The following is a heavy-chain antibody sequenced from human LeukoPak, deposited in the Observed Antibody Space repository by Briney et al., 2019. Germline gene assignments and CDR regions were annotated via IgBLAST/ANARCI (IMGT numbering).Heavy chain of an antibody. D-gene: IGHD5-18*01. J-gene: IGHJ4*02. CDR2: IKLDGSEK. Sequence: GGSLRLTCIASGFTFSNYWMTWVRQAPGKGLGWVANIKLDGSEKYYVDSVKGRFTISRDNAQKSVYLQMNSLRVEDTALYYCARGGSVDTASDCCDWGQGTLVTVAS. V-gene: IGHV3-7*01. CDR3: ARGGSVDTASDCCD. CDR1: GFTFSNYW.